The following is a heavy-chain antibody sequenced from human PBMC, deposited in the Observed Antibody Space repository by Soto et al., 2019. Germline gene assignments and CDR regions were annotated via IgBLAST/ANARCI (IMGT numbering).Heavy chain of an antibody. CDR1: GYTFTSYD. Sequence: ASVKVSCKASGYTFTSYDINWVRQATGQGLEWMGRMNPNSGNTGYAQKFQGRVTMTRNTSISTAYMELSSLRSEDTAVYYCARVGGLLWFGELLANWFDPWGQGTLVTVSS. CDR2: MNPNSGNT. D-gene: IGHD3-10*01. CDR3: ARVGGLLWFGELLANWFDP. J-gene: IGHJ5*02. V-gene: IGHV1-8*01.